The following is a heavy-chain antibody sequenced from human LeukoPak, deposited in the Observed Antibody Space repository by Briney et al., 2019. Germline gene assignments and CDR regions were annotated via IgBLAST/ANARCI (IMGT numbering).Heavy chain of an antibody. D-gene: IGHD2-15*01. J-gene: IGHJ4*02. V-gene: IGHV3-9*01. CDR2: ISWNSGSI. Sequence: PGGSLRLSCAASGFTFDDYAMHWVRPAPGKSLERVSGISWNSGSIGYADSVKGRFTISRDNAKNSLYLQMNSLRAEDTALYYCAKARRSVVVAPFDYWGQGTLVTVSS. CDR3: AKARRSVVVAPFDY. CDR1: GFTFDDYA.